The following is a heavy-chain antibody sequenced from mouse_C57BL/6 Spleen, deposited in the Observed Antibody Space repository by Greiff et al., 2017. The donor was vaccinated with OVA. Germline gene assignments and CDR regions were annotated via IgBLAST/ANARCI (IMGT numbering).Heavy chain of an antibody. CDR1: GFSLTSYG. J-gene: IGHJ4*01. CDR3: ARKGSDYYAMDY. V-gene: IGHV2-2*01. Sequence: VQLQQSGPGLVQPSQSLSITCTVSGFSLTSYGVHWVRQSPGKGLEWLGVIWSGGSTDYNAAFISRLSISKDNSKSQVFFKMNSLQADDTAIYCCARKGSDYYAMDYWGQGTSVTVSS. CDR2: IWSGGST.